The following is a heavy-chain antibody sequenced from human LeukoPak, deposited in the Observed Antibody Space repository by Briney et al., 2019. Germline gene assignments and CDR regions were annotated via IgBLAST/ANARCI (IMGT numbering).Heavy chain of an antibody. D-gene: IGHD6-13*01. V-gene: IGHV4-59*01. CDR1: GGSSSSYY. CDR3: ASHSSSWYAQLDY. CDR2: IYYSGST. Sequence: SETLSLTCTVSGGSSSSYYWSWIRQPPGKGLEWIGYIYYSGSTNYNPSLKSRVTISVDTSKNQFSLKLSSVTAADTAVYYCASHSSSWYAQLDYWGQGTLVTVSS. J-gene: IGHJ4*02.